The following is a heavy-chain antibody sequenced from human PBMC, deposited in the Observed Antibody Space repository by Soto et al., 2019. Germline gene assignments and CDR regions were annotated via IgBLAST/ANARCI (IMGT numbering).Heavy chain of an antibody. D-gene: IGHD6-19*01. Sequence: EVQLLESGGGLVQPGGSLRLSCAASGFTFSSYAMSWVRQAPGKGLEWVSAISGSGGSTYYADSVKGRFTISRDNSKNTLYLQMNSLRAEDTAVYYCANTYSSGWYYFDYWGQGTLVTVSS. V-gene: IGHV3-23*01. J-gene: IGHJ4*02. CDR1: GFTFSSYA. CDR2: ISGSGGST. CDR3: ANTYSSGWYYFDY.